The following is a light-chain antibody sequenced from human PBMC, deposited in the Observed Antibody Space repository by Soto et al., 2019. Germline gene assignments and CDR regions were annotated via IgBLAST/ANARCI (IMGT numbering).Light chain of an antibody. CDR2: DAS. J-gene: IGKJ2*01. Sequence: TLSLSPGERATLSCRASQSVSSYLAWYQQKPGQAPRLLIYDASNRATGIPARFSGSGSGTDSTLTISSLEPEDFAVYYCQQRSNWPPYTFGQGTKVDIK. CDR3: QQRSNWPPYT. V-gene: IGKV3-11*01. CDR1: QSVSSY.